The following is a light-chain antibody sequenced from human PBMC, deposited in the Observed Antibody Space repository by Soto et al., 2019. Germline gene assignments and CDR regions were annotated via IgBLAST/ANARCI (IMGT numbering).Light chain of an antibody. CDR1: QSVSSY. Sequence: EIVLTQSPATLSLSPGERATLSCRASQSVSSYLAWYQQKPGQAPRLLIYDASNLASGIPARFSGSGSGTDFTLTISSLEPEDFAVYYCQQRSSWLFTFGPGTKVDIK. V-gene: IGKV3-11*01. J-gene: IGKJ3*01. CDR3: QQRSSWLFT. CDR2: DAS.